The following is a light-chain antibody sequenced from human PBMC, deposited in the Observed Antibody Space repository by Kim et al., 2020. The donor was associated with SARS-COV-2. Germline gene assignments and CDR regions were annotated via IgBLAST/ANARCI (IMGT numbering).Light chain of an antibody. J-gene: IGLJ1*01. V-gene: IGLV1-47*01. CDR2: RNN. CDR1: SSNIGSNY. Sequence: ELTQPPSASGTPGQRVTISCSGGSSNIGSNYVYWYQHLPGTAPKLLIYRNNQRPSGVPDRFSGSKSATSASLAISGLRSEDEADYYCAASDDSLSGYVFGSGTKVTVL. CDR3: AASDDSLSGYV.